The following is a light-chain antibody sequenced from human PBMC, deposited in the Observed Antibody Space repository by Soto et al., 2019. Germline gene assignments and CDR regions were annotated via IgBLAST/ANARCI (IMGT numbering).Light chain of an antibody. Sequence: EIVMTQSPATLSVSLGERATLSCRASQTVRSNLVWYQQKPGQAPRLLIYAASTRAIGIPARFSGSGSGTEFTLTISSLQSEDVAVYYCQHYNNWPTWTFGQGTKVEI. J-gene: IGKJ1*01. CDR2: AAS. CDR1: QTVRSN. V-gene: IGKV3-15*01. CDR3: QHYNNWPTWT.